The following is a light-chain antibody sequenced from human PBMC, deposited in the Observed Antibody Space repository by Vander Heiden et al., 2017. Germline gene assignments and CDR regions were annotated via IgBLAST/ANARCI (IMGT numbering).Light chain of an antibody. CDR2: DVS. CDR1: SSDVGGYNY. CDR3: SESTSSSTKVV. Sequence: QSALTQPASVSGSPGQSITISCTGTSSDVGGYNYVSWYQQHPGKAPKRRMYDVSNRPSGVSNRFSGYKSGKTASLKISGLQAEDEADDYCSESTSSSTKVVFGGGTKLTVL. V-gene: IGLV2-14*01. J-gene: IGLJ3*02.